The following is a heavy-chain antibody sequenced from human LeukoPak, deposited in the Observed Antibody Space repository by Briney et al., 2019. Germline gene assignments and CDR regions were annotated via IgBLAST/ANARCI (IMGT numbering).Heavy chain of an antibody. J-gene: IGHJ4*02. D-gene: IGHD3-10*01. CDR2: MNPNSGNT. CDR3: ARGFIWFGELLGY. Sequence: ASVKVSCKASGYTFTSYDINWVRQATGQGLEWMGWMNPNSGNTGYAQKFQGRVTITRNTSISTAYMELSSLRSEDTAVYYYARGFIWFGELLGYWGQGTLVTVSS. V-gene: IGHV1-8*03. CDR1: GYTFTSYD.